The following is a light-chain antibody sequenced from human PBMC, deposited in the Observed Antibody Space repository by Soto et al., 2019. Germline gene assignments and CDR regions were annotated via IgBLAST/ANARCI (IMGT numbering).Light chain of an antibody. CDR1: QSISSW. Sequence: DIQMTQSPSTLSASVGDRVTITCRASQSISSWLAWYQQKPGKAPKLLIYKASSLESEVPSRFSGSGSGTEFTLTISSLQPDDFATYYCQQHNSYSSFGRGTKVEIK. CDR2: KAS. V-gene: IGKV1-5*03. J-gene: IGKJ4*02. CDR3: QQHNSYSS.